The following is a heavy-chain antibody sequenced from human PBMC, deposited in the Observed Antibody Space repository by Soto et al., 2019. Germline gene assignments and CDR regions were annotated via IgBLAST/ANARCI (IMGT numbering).Heavy chain of an antibody. CDR3: ARAVAGPLFSDY. V-gene: IGHV1-18*01. D-gene: IGHD6-19*01. Sequence: QVQLVQSGADVKKPGASVKVSCKASGYTFTSYGIIWVRQAPGQGLEWMGWISAYNGHTKYAQKLQGRVTMTTDTSTSTAYMELRSLRSDDTAVYYCARAVAGPLFSDYWGQGTLVTVSS. J-gene: IGHJ4*02. CDR1: GYTFTSYG. CDR2: ISAYNGHT.